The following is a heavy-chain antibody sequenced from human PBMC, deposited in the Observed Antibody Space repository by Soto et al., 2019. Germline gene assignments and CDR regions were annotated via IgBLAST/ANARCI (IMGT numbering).Heavy chain of an antibody. J-gene: IGHJ4*02. CDR3: ARGINGDYGSDY. V-gene: IGHV3-74*01. CDR1: GFTFSSYW. D-gene: IGHD4-17*01. CDR2: IIRDGSTT. Sequence: EVQLVESGGGLVQPGGSLRLSGAASGFTFSSYWMHWVRQAPGKGLVWVSRIIRDGSTTNYADSVKGRFTISRDNAKNTLYLQMNSLRAEDTAVYYCARGINGDYGSDYWGQGTLVTVSS.